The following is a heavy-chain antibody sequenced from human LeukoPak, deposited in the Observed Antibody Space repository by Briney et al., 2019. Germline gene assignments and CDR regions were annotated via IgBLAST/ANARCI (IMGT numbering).Heavy chain of an antibody. CDR1: GFTFSSYW. J-gene: IGHJ4*02. V-gene: IGHV4-34*01. CDR2: INHSGST. D-gene: IGHD6-19*01. Sequence: GSLRLSCAASGFTFSSYWMTWVRQPPGKGLEWIGEINHSGSTNYNPSLKSRVTISVDTSKNQFSLKLSSVTAADTAVYYCARSSSGWYGGKFGYWGQGTLVTVSS. CDR3: ARSSSGWYGGKFGY.